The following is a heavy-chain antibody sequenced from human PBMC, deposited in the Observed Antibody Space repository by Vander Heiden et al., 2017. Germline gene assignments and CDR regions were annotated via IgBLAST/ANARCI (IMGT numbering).Heavy chain of an antibody. D-gene: IGHD6-19*01. J-gene: IGHJ5*02. V-gene: IGHV4-34*01. Sequence: QVQLQQWGAGLLQHSETPSLNCAVYGGSLSGYYWSWIRQPPGKGLEWIGEINDSGSTNYNPSLKSRVTISLDTSKNQFSLKLSSVTAADTAVYYCAREGKAGSKVWFDPWGQGTLVTVSS. CDR1: GGSLSGYY. CDR2: INDSGST. CDR3: AREGKAGSKVWFDP.